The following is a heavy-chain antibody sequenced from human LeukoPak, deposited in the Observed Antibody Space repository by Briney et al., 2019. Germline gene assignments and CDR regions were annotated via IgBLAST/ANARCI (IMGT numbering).Heavy chain of an antibody. CDR1: GDSISEYC. D-gene: IGHD3-10*01. CDR2: ICHTGST. J-gene: IGHJ4*02. Sequence: PSETLSLTCAVSGDSISEYCWNWIRQPPGKGLEWISYICHTGSTNSNPSLKSRVTILKDASKNHFSLTMTSVTAADTAVYYCARSYVGSGRRLDFWGQGTLVIVSS. CDR3: ARSYVGSGRRLDF. V-gene: IGHV4-4*09.